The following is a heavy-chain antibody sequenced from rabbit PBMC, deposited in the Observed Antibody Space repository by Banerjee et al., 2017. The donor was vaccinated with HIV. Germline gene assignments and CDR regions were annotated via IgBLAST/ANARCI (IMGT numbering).Heavy chain of an antibody. V-gene: IGHV1S45*01. CDR1: GFSFSNKYV. Sequence: QEQLEESGGDLVKPEGSLTLTCTASGFSFSNKYVMCWVRQAPGKGLEWIACINTSSGNTVYANWAKGRFTISKTSSTTVTLQMTSLTAADTATYFCARGAGYADYGDTYYVMDLWGPGTLVTVS. CDR3: ARGAGYADYGDTYYVMDL. CDR2: INTSSGNT. D-gene: IGHD2-1*01. J-gene: IGHJ6*01.